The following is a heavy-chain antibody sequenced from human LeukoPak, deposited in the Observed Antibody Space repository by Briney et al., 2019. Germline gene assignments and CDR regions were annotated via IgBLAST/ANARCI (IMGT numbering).Heavy chain of an antibody. V-gene: IGHV3-53*01. Sequence: GGSLRLSCAASGFTVSNNYMSWVRQAPGKGLEWVSVIYGGGSTSYADSVKGRFTISRDNSKNTVYLQMNSLRAEDTAVYYCARGLRYSTGWFYFDYWGQGTLVTVSS. J-gene: IGHJ4*02. CDR3: ARGLRYSTGWFYFDY. D-gene: IGHD6-19*01. CDR1: GFTVSNNY. CDR2: IYGGGST.